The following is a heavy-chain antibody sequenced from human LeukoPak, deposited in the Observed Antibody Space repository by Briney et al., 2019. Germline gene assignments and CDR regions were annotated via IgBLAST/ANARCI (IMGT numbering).Heavy chain of an antibody. J-gene: IGHJ4*02. D-gene: IGHD1-26*01. CDR1: GYTFTGYY. Sequence: ASVKVSCKASGYTFTGYYMHWVRQAPGQGLEWMGWINPNSGGTNYAQKFQGRVTMTTDTSTSTAYMELRNLRSDDTAVYYCARDRASGTYCLDYWGQGTLVTVSS. CDR3: ARDRASGTYCLDY. V-gene: IGHV1-2*02. CDR2: INPNSGGT.